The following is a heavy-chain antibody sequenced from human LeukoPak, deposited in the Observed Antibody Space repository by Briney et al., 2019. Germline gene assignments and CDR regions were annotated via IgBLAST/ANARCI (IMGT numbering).Heavy chain of an antibody. Sequence: GSLILSCAASGFTFSSYSMNWVRQAPGKGLEWVSSISSSSSYIYYADSVKGRFTISRDNSKNTLYLLMNSLRAEDTAVYFCARGPYDRSGYRFDYWGQGTLVTVSS. CDR3: ARGPYDRSGYRFDY. CDR1: GFTFSSYS. V-gene: IGHV3-21*01. J-gene: IGHJ4*02. D-gene: IGHD3-22*01. CDR2: ISSSSSYI.